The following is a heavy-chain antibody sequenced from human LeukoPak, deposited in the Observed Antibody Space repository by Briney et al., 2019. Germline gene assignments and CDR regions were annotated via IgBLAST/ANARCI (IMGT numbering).Heavy chain of an antibody. Sequence: SETLSLTFAVYGGSFSGYYWSWIRQPPGKGLEWIGEIKHSGSTNYNPSLKSRVTISVDTSKNQFSLKLSSVTAADTAVYYCARGARDIVVVPAAKPWFDPWGQGTLVTVSS. CDR1: GGSFSGYY. CDR3: ARGARDIVVVPAAKPWFDP. D-gene: IGHD2-2*01. CDR2: IKHSGST. V-gene: IGHV4-34*01. J-gene: IGHJ5*02.